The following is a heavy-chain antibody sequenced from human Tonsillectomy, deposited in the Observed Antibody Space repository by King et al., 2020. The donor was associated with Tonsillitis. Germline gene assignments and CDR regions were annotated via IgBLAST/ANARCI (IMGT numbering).Heavy chain of an antibody. J-gene: IGHJ4*01. V-gene: IGHV4-38-2*01. CDR1: GSSITSDYH. Sequence: VQLQESGPGLVKPSETLSLTCAVSGSSITSDYHWGWIRQSPGKGLEWIGTIHHSGSTDYNASLKSRVTISVDTSKNHFTLKLSSMTAPDTAVYYCARVRCIVVLSLEEPFFDYWGHGTLVTVAS. CDR3: ARVRCIVVLSLEEPFFDY. CDR2: IHHSGST. D-gene: IGHD2-21*01.